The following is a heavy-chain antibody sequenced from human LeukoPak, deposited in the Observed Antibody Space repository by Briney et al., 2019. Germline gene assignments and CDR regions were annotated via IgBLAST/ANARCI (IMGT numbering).Heavy chain of an antibody. J-gene: IGHJ4*02. CDR3: ARDFVQDYYDSSGGSFDY. CDR2: IIPILGIA. Sequence: SVKVSCKASGYTFTSYDINWVRQATGQGLEWMGRIIPILGIANYAQKFQGRVTITADKSTSTAYMELSSLRSEDTAVYYCARDFVQDYYDSSGGSFDYWGQGTLVTVSS. V-gene: IGHV1-69*04. D-gene: IGHD3-22*01. CDR1: GYTFTSYD.